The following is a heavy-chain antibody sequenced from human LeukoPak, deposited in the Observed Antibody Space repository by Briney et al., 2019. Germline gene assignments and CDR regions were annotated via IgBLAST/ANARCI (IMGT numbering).Heavy chain of an antibody. CDR2: IKSKTDGGTT. J-gene: IGHJ6*04. Sequence: PGGSLRLSCAASGSTFSNAWMSWVRQAPGKGLEWVGRIKSKTDGGTTDYAAPVKGRFTISRDDSKNTLYLQMNSLKTEDTAVYYCTTGPPNVLLWFGEFYYYGMDVWGKGTTVTVSS. D-gene: IGHD3-10*01. CDR3: TTGPPNVLLWFGEFYYYGMDV. V-gene: IGHV3-15*01. CDR1: GSTFSNAW.